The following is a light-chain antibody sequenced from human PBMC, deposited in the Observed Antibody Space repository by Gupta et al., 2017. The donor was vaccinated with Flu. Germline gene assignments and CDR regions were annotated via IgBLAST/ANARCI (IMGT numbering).Light chain of an antibody. CDR2: KVS. V-gene: IGKV2-30*01. Sequence: VVMTQSPPSLPVTLGQPASVSCRSSESLVFTDGNTYLSWFQQRPGQSPRRLIYKVSNRDSGVPDRFSGSGSNTDFTLEISRVEAEEVGVYYCMQGTHWPPTFGQGTKVEVK. CDR3: MQGTHWPPT. CDR1: ESLVFTDGNTY. J-gene: IGKJ1*01.